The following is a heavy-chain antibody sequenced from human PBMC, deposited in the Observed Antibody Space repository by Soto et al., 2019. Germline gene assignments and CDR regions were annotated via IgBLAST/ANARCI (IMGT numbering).Heavy chain of an antibody. J-gene: IGHJ6*02. CDR1: GFTFSSYS. Sequence: GGSLRLSCAASGFTFSSYSMNWVRQAPGKGLEWVSYISSSSSTIYYADSVKGRFTISRDNAKNSLYLQMNSLRDEDTAVYYCARLHDFWSGPINYYYYGMDVWGQGTTVTVSS. V-gene: IGHV3-48*02. CDR3: ARLHDFWSGPINYYYYGMDV. D-gene: IGHD3-3*01. CDR2: ISSSSSTI.